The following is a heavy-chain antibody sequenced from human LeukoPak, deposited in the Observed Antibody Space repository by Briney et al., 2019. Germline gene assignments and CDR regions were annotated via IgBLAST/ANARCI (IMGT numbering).Heavy chain of an antibody. CDR2: MNEVGSAK. J-gene: IGHJ6*02. D-gene: IGHD2-15*01. CDR3: ARVILGVAQYSGLDV. V-gene: IGHV3-7*01. CDR1: GFTFSSYE. Sequence: GGSLRLSCAASGFTFSSYEMNWVRQAPGKGLEWVANMNEVGSAKFYVDSVKGRFIISRDNTQNSVFLQTDNLRAEDTAVYYCARVILGVAQYSGLDVWGQGTTVTVSS.